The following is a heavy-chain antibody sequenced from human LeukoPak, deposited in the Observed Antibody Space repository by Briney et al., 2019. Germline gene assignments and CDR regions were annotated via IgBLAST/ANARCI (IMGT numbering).Heavy chain of an antibody. V-gene: IGHV3-23*01. CDR3: TKGRCSNPGCDSFDS. D-gene: IGHD5-12*01. CDR2: ICGSFGCT. Sequence: PGGSLRLSCAASGFIFSNYAMNWVRQAPGKGLEWVSTICGSFGCTYHADLVKGRFSISRDNSKNMLYLQMNSLRVEDTAVYYCTKGRCSNPGCDSFDSWAREPWSPSPQ. J-gene: IGHJ4*02. CDR1: GFIFSNYA.